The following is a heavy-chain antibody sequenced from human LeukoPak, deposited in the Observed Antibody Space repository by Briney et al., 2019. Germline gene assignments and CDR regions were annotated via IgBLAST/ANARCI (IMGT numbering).Heavy chain of an antibody. CDR1: GFTFSSSA. Sequence: GGSLRLSCAASGFTFSSSAMSWVRQVPGKGLEWVSGISASGGSTYYADSVKGRFTISRDNSKNTLYLQMNSLRAEDTAVYYCAKPSSSGDAFDIWGQGTMVTVSS. D-gene: IGHD6-19*01. V-gene: IGHV3-23*01. J-gene: IGHJ3*02. CDR3: AKPSSSGDAFDI. CDR2: ISASGGST.